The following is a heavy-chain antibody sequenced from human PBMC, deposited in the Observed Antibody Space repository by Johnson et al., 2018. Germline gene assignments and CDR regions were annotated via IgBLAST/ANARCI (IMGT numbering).Heavy chain of an antibody. CDR3: ARDWELRVYYDAFDI. V-gene: IGHV3-33*01. Sequence: QVQLVESGGGVVQPGRSLRISCAASGFTFSSYGMHWVRQAPGKGLEWVAVIWYDGSNKYYADSVKGRFTISRDNSKNTLYLQMNSLRAEDTAVYYCARDWELRVYYDAFDIWGQGTMVTVSS. J-gene: IGHJ3*02. CDR2: IWYDGSNK. CDR1: GFTFSSYG. D-gene: IGHD1-7*01.